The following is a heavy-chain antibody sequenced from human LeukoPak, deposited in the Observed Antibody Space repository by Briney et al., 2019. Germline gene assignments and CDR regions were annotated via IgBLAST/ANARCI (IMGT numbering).Heavy chain of an antibody. V-gene: IGHV1-8*01. CDR2: MNPNSGNT. CDR3: ARLDSSGYYYDFDY. D-gene: IGHD3-22*01. Sequence: GASVKFSCKASGYTFTSYDINWVRQATGQGLEWIGWMNPNSGNTGYAQKFQGRVTMTRNTSISTAYMELSSLRSEDTAVYYCARLDSSGYYYDFDYWGQGTLVTVSS. J-gene: IGHJ4*02. CDR1: GYTFTSYD.